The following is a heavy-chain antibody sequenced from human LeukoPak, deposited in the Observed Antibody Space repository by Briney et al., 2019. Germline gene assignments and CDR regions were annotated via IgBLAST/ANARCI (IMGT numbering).Heavy chain of an antibody. Sequence: ASVKVSCKASGYTFTGYYIHWVRQAPGQGLEWMGWINPNSGGTNYAQKFQGRVTMTRGRSINTAYMDLRSLTYDDTAVYYCARDKPAEAALDFWGQGTLVTVSS. V-gene: IGHV1-2*02. CDR2: INPNSGGT. J-gene: IGHJ4*02. CDR1: GYTFTGYY. CDR3: ARDKPAEAALDF.